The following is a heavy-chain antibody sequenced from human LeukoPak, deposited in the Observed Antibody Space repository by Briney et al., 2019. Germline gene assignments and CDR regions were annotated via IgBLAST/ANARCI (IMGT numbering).Heavy chain of an antibody. D-gene: IGHD2-2*01. CDR1: GLTFSSYW. J-gene: IGHJ6*03. CDR3: ARDGECSSTSCYYYYMDV. V-gene: IGHV3-7*01. Sequence: GGSLRLSCAASGLTFSSYWMGWVRQAPGKGLEWVATIKQDGGEKFYVDSVKGRFTISRDNAKNSLYLLMNSLRAEDTAVYYCARDGECSSTSCYYYYMDVWGKGTTVTISS. CDR2: IKQDGGEK.